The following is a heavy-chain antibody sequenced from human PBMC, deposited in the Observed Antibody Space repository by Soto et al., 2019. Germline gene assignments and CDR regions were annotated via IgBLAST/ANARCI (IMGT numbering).Heavy chain of an antibody. Sequence: PSETLSLTCSVSGGSVTSTDYYWGWIRQPPGKGLEWIGSIYNSGGAYYNPSLRSRLTISVDTSKNQFSLKLSSVTATDTAVYYCTTQGYYHGRPSPLSVFWGQGTLVTVSS. D-gene: IGHD3-10*01. CDR1: GGSVTSTDYY. J-gene: IGHJ4*02. CDR3: TTQGYYHGRPSPLSVF. CDR2: IYNSGGA. V-gene: IGHV4-39*01.